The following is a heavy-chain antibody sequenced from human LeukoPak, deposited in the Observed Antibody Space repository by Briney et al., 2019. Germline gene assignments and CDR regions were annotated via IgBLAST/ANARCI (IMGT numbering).Heavy chain of an antibody. Sequence: KASETLSLTCTVSGGSISSSSYYWGWIRQPPGKGLEWIGSIYYSGSTYYNPSLKSRVTISVDTSKNQFSLKLSSVTAADTAVYYCARGVIVGAPDHFDYWGQGTLVTVSS. J-gene: IGHJ4*02. CDR3: ARGVIVGAPDHFDY. V-gene: IGHV4-39*07. CDR1: GGSISSSSYY. CDR2: IYYSGST. D-gene: IGHD1-26*01.